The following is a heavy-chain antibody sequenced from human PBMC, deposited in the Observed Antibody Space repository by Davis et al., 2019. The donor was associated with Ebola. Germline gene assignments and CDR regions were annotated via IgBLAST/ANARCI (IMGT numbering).Heavy chain of an antibody. V-gene: IGHV3-7*01. D-gene: IGHD3-3*01. CDR1: GFIFSSYW. Sequence: GESLKISCAASGFIFSSYWMSWVRQAPGKGLEWVANIKQDGSEKYYVDSVKGRFTISRDNAMNSLYLQMNSLRAEDTAVYYCARPRTFFGVVTYFDYWGQRTLVTVSS. CDR2: IKQDGSEK. J-gene: IGHJ4*02. CDR3: ARPRTFFGVVTYFDY.